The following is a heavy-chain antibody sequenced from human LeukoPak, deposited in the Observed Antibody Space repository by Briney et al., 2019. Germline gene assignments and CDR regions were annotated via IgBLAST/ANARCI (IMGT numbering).Heavy chain of an antibody. Sequence: PGGSLRLSCAASGFTFSTYSMNWIRQPPGKGLEWIGEINHSGSTNYNPSLKSRVTISVDTSKNQFSLKLSSVTAADTAVYYCARVGRPSYDFWSGYYYYFDYWGQGTLVTVSS. CDR2: INHSGST. V-gene: IGHV4-34*01. CDR1: GFTFSTYS. D-gene: IGHD3-3*01. CDR3: ARVGRPSYDFWSGYYYYFDY. J-gene: IGHJ4*02.